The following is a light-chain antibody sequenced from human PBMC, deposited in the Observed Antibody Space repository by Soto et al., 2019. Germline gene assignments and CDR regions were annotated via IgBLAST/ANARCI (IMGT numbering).Light chain of an antibody. CDR3: QQYNNWPGT. Sequence: EIVLTQSPGTLSVSPGERATLSCRASQSVSSKLAWYQQKPGQAPRLLFYGASTGATGIPARFSGSGSETKFTLSISSLQSEDFAVYYCQQYNNWPGTFGKGTKV. V-gene: IGKV3-15*01. CDR1: QSVSSK. CDR2: GAS. J-gene: IGKJ1*01.